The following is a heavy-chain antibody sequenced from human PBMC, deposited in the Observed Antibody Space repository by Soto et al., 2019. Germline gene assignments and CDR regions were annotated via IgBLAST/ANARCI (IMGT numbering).Heavy chain of an antibody. V-gene: IGHV3-23*01. CDR3: AKDLDGKRIVAQRADY. Sequence: EVQLLESGGGLVQPGGSLRLSCVASGLTFSSYGMSWVRQAPGKGLEWVSSISDSGASAYYADSVKGRFTISRDNSKNTLYLHMNSLRAEDTAVYYCAKDLDGKRIVAQRADYWGQGTLVTVSS. CDR2: ISDSGASA. CDR1: GLTFSSYG. J-gene: IGHJ4*02. D-gene: IGHD2-21*01.